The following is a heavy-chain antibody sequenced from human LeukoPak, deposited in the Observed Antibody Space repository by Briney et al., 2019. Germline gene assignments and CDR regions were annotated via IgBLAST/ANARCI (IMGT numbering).Heavy chain of an antibody. CDR1: GYTFTSYG. Sequence: ASVKVSCKASGYTFTSYGISWVRQAPGQGRDGMGWISAYNGNTKYAQKLQGRVTMTTDTSTSTAHMELRSLRSDGTGVFYFARRVGAVDYWGQGTLVTVSS. V-gene: IGHV1-18*01. J-gene: IGHJ4*02. D-gene: IGHD1-26*01. CDR3: ARRVGAVDY. CDR2: ISAYNGNT.